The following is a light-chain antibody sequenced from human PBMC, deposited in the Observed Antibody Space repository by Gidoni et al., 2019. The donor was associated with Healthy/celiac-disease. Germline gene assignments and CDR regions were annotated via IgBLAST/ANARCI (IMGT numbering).Light chain of an antibody. CDR1: NIGSKN. V-gene: IGLV3-9*01. Sequence: SYELTQPLSVSLALGQTARITCGGNNIGSKNVHWYQQKPGQAPVLVIYRDSNRPSGIPERFSGSNSGNTATLTISRAQAGDEADYYCQVWDSSTEGVFGGGTKLTVL. J-gene: IGLJ2*01. CDR3: QVWDSSTEGV. CDR2: RDS.